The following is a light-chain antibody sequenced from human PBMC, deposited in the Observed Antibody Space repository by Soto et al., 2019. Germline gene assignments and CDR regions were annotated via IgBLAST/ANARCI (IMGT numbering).Light chain of an antibody. CDR3: SSYGGVSAPVL. V-gene: IGLV2-14*03. Sequence: QSALTQPASVSGSPGQSITISCTGTSSDVGGYNYVSWYQHHPGKVPKLMIYDVSHRPSGVANRFSGYKSGNTASLTISGLEAEDEADYYCSSYGGVSAPVLFGGGTKLTVL. CDR1: SSDVGGYNY. J-gene: IGLJ3*02. CDR2: DVS.